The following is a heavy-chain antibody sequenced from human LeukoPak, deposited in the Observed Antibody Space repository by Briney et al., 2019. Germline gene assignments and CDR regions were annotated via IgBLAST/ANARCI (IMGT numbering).Heavy chain of an antibody. CDR1: GYTFTSYD. CDR2: MNPNSGNT. D-gene: IGHD3-9*01. J-gene: IGHJ6*03. CDR3: ARGPSYQVRYFDWLLHTRDYYYMDV. V-gene: IGHV1-8*01. Sequence: RASVKVSCKASGYTFTSYDINWVRQATGQGLEWMGWMNPNSGNTGYTQKFQGRVTMTRNTSISTAYMELSSLRSEDTAVYYCARGPSYQVRYFDWLLHTRDYYYMDVWGKGTTVTISS.